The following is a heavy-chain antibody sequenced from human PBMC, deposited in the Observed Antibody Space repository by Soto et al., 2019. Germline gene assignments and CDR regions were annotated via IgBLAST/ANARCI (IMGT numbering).Heavy chain of an antibody. CDR2: IYSGGST. Sequence: EVQLVESGGGLVQPGGSPRLSCAASGFTVSSNYMSWVRQAPGEGLEWVSVIYSGGSTYYAYSVKGRSTISRHNSKNTLYLQMNSLRAEDTAVYYCARGPHHYYFDYWGQGTLVTVSS. CDR1: GFTVSSNY. J-gene: IGHJ4*02. V-gene: IGHV3-53*04. CDR3: ARGPHHYYFDY.